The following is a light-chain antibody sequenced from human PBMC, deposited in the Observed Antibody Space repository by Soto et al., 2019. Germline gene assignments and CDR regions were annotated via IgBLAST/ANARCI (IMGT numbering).Light chain of an antibody. CDR3: QQSYSTPYT. Sequence: DIQMTQSPSSLSASVGDRVTITCRASQSISYYLNWYQQKPGKAPKFLIYAASSLQSGVPSRFSGSGSGTDFTLTISSLQPEDFATYYCQQSYSTPYTFGQGTKVDIK. CDR2: AAS. CDR1: QSISYY. J-gene: IGKJ2*01. V-gene: IGKV1-39*01.